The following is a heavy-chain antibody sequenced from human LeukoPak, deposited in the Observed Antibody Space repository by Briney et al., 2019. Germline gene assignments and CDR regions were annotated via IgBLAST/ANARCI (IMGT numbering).Heavy chain of an antibody. CDR2: ISAYNGNT. CDR3: ARGSSSLGSCDSLGR. J-gene: IGHJ4*02. Sequence: ASVKVSCKASGYTFTSYGISWVRQAPGQGLEWMGWISAYNGNTNYAQKLQGRVTMTTDTSTSTAYMELRSLRSDDTAVYYCARGSSSLGSCDSLGRWGQGTLVTVSS. D-gene: IGHD1-26*01. CDR1: GYTFTSYG. V-gene: IGHV1-18*01.